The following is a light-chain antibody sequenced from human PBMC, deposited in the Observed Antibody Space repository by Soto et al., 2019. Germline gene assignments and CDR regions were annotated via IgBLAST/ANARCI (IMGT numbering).Light chain of an antibody. J-gene: IGLJ3*02. CDR3: CSYPATDAWV. CDR2: AVS. CDR1: NSDVGGYNL. Sequence: QSALTQPRSVSGSPGQSVSISCTGTNSDVGGYNLVSWYQQLPGKAPKLIISAVSYRTSGVSDRFSGSKSGNTASLTISGLQAEDEADYYCCSYPATDAWVFGGGTKVTVL. V-gene: IGLV2-11*01.